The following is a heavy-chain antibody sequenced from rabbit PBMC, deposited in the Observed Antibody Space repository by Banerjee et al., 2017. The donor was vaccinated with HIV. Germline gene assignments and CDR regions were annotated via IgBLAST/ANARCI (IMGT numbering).Heavy chain of an antibody. CDR3: ARDLTGVIGWNFNL. J-gene: IGHJ4*01. Sequence: QEQLVESGGGLVQPGGSLTLTCTASGFDFSSTYYMCWVRQAPGKGLEWIGCINAGSNGDTSYANWAEGRFTISKTSSTTVTLQMTSLTAADTATYFCARDLTGVIGWNFNLWGPGTLVTVS. V-gene: IGHV1S45*01. D-gene: IGHD1-1*01. CDR2: INAGSNGDT. CDR1: GFDFSSTYY.